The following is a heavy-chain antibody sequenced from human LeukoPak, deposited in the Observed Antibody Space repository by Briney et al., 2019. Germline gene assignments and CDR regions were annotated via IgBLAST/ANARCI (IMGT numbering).Heavy chain of an antibody. CDR2: INPSGGVT. CDR1: GYTFTNFY. CDR3: ARDLGTRYGSGMTFDY. Sequence: ASVKVSCKASGYTFTNFYMHWVRQAPGQGLEWMGIINPSGGVTDYVQKFQGRVTMTRDTSTSTVYMELSSLRSEDTAVYFCARDLGTRYGSGMTFDYWGQGTLVTVSS. D-gene: IGHD3-10*01. V-gene: IGHV1-46*01. J-gene: IGHJ4*02.